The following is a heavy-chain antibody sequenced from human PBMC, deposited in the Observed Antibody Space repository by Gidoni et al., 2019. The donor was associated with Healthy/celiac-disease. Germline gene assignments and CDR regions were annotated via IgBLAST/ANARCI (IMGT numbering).Heavy chain of an antibody. D-gene: IGHD3-22*01. V-gene: IGHV1-46*01. Sequence: QVQLVQSGAEVKKPGASVKVSCKASGYTFTSYYMHWVRQAPGQGLEWKGINNPSGGSTSYAQKFQGRVTMTRDTSTSTVYMELSSLRSEDTAVYYCARDGVRGSSGYYYYDYWGQGTLVTVSS. CDR3: ARDGVRGSSGYYYYDY. CDR2: NNPSGGST. CDR1: GYTFTSYY. J-gene: IGHJ4*02.